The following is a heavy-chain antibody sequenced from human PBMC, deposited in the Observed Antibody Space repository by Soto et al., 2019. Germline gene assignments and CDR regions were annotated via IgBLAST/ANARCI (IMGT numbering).Heavy chain of an antibody. CDR2: ISSDGSST. D-gene: IGHD3-16*01. Sequence: GGSLRLSCAASGFTFSSYWMHWVRQAPGKGLVWVSRISSDGSSTTYADSVKGRFTISRDSAKNTLYLQMNSLRAEDTAVYYCARGWGNSYTYTLGYWGQGTLVTVSS. CDR1: GFTFSSYW. J-gene: IGHJ4*02. CDR3: ARGWGNSYTYTLGY. V-gene: IGHV3-74*01.